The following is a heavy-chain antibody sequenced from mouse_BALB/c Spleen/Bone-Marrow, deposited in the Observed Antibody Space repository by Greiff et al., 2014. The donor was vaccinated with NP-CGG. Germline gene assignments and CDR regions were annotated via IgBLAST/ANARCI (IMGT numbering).Heavy chain of an antibody. J-gene: IGHJ4*01. D-gene: IGHD1-2*01. Sequence: QVQLKESGPGLVAPSQSLSITCTVSGFSLTNYGVHWVRQPPGKGLEWLGVIWADGSTNYNSALMSRLSISKDNSKSQVFFKMNSLQTDDTAMYYCARITTATGAMDYWGQGISVTVSS. CDR3: ARITTATGAMDY. CDR1: GFSLTNYG. V-gene: IGHV2-9*02. CDR2: IWADGST.